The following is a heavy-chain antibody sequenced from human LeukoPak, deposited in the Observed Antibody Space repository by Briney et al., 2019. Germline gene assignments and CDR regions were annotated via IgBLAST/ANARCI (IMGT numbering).Heavy chain of an antibody. V-gene: IGHV3-11*01. CDR3: ARDPWVVRGVIPGDAFDI. CDR1: GFTFSDYY. Sequence: GGSLRLSCAASGFTFSDYYMSWIRQAPGKGLEWVSYISSSGSTIYYADSVKGRFTISRDNAKNSLYLQMNSLRAEDTAVYYCARDPWVVRGVIPGDAFDIWGQGTMVTVSS. D-gene: IGHD3-10*01. J-gene: IGHJ3*02. CDR2: ISSSGSTI.